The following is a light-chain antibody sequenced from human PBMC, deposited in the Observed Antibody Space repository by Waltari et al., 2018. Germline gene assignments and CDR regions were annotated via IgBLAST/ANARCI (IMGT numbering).Light chain of an antibody. J-gene: IGKJ4*01. V-gene: IGKV1-5*03. CDR1: QSISKW. CDR2: EAS. CDR3: QQYNSYSLLT. Sequence: DIRMTQSPSTVSASAGGRVIISCRANQSISKWLAWNQQKPGKAPKLLIYEASTLQSGVPSRFIGTGSETDFTLIISSLQPDDFATYYCQQYNSYSLLTFGGGTKVEIK.